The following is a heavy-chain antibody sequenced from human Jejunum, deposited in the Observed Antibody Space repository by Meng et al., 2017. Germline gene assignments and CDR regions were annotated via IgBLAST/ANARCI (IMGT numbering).Heavy chain of an antibody. CDR2: TYYRSKYYN. Sequence: QVQLHHDSPGLVKPSPTLSLTCAISGDSVSSNSAAWNWIRQYSSRGLEWLGRTYYRSKYYNDYALSVKSRITNNTDTSKNQFSLQLNSVTPEDTAIYYCARDWGDVRGGFDFWGQGTLVTVSS. D-gene: IGHD3-10*02. J-gene: IGHJ4*02. CDR1: GDSVSSNSAA. CDR3: ARDWGDVRGGFDF. V-gene: IGHV6-1*01.